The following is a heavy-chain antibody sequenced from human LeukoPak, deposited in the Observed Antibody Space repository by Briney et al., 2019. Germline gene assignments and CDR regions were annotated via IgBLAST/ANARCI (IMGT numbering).Heavy chain of an antibody. CDR3: ARFGELFSYFDY. D-gene: IGHD3-10*01. J-gene: IGHJ4*02. CDR1: GGTFSSYA. Sequence: GSSVKVSCKASGGTFSSYAISWVRQAPGQGLEWMGGIIPIFGTANYAQKFQGRVTITADESTSTAYMELRSLRSDDTAVYYCARFGELFSYFDYWGQGTLVTVSS. CDR2: IIPIFGTA. V-gene: IGHV1-69*01.